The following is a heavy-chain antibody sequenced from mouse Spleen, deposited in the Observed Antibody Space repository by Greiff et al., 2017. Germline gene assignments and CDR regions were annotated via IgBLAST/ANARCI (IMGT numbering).Heavy chain of an antibody. CDR3: AREDLYAMDY. CDR1: GYSITSGYY. CDR2: ISYDGSN. Sequence: EVQRVESGPGLVKPSQSLSLTCSVTGYSITSGYYWNWIRQFPGNKLEWMGYISYDGSNNYNPSLKNRISITRDTSKNQFFLKLNSVTTEDTATYYCAREDLYAMDYWGQGTSVTVSS. V-gene: IGHV3-6*01. J-gene: IGHJ4*01.